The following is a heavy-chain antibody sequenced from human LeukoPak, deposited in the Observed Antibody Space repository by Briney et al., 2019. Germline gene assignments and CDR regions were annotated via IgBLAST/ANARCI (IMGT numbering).Heavy chain of an antibody. CDR3: ARDGYDSSGHSNWFDP. CDR1: GFTFSSYE. CDR2: ISSSGSTI. Sequence: PGGSLRLSCAASGFTFSSYEMNWVRQAPGKGLEWVSYISSSGSTIYYADSVKGRFTISRDNAKNSLYLQMNSLRAEDTAVYYCARDGYDSSGHSNWFDPWGQGTLVTVSS. V-gene: IGHV3-48*03. D-gene: IGHD3-22*01. J-gene: IGHJ5*02.